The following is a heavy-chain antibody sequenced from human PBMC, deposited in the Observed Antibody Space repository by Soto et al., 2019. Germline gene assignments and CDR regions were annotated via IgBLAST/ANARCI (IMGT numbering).Heavy chain of an antibody. J-gene: IGHJ4*02. CDR1: GFTFSSYA. V-gene: IGHV3-30-3*01. D-gene: IGHD2-15*01. CDR3: ARLLPPGPYDY. Sequence: GGSLRLSCAVSGFTFSSYAMHWVRQAPGKGLEWVAVISYDGSNKYYADSVKGRFTISRDNSKNTLYLQMNSLRAEDTAVYYCARLLPPGPYDYWGQGTLVTVSS. CDR2: ISYDGSNK.